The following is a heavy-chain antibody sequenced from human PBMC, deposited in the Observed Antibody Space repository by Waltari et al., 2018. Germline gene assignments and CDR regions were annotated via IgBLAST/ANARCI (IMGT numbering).Heavy chain of an antibody. V-gene: IGHV3-21*01. J-gene: IGHJ4*02. CDR1: GFTFSSYS. D-gene: IGHD4-17*01. Sequence: EVQLVESGGGLVKPGGSLRLSCAASGFTFSSYSMNWVRQAPGKGLEGGSSISSSSSYIYYADSWKGRFTISRDNAKNSLYLQMNSLGAEDTAVYYCARDRRRGVDYWGQGTLVTVSS. CDR3: ARDRRRGVDY. CDR2: ISSSSSYI.